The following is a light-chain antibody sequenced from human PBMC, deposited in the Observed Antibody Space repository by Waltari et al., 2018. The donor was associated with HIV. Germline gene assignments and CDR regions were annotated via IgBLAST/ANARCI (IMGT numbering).Light chain of an antibody. Sequence: QTVVTQEPSLTVSPGGTVTLTCASSTGPVTRAYYPNWFRLKPGQAPRALIYSTNYKHSWTPVRFSGSLLGGKAALTLSGVQPEDEAEYYCQLYYDGAWVFGGGTKLTVL. CDR3: QLYYDGAWV. CDR2: STN. V-gene: IGLV7-43*01. J-gene: IGLJ3*02. CDR1: TGPVTRAYY.